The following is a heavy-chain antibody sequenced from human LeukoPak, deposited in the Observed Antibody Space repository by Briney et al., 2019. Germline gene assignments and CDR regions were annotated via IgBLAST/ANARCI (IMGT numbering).Heavy chain of an antibody. Sequence: SETLSLTCTVSGGSISSGSYYWSWVRQPAGKGLEWIGRIYTSGTTNYNPSLRSRVTISLDTSKNQFSLRLSSVTAADTAVYYCAREQGDYWGQGTLVTVSS. J-gene: IGHJ4*02. CDR1: GGSISSGSYY. V-gene: IGHV4-61*02. CDR3: AREQGDY. CDR2: IYTSGTT.